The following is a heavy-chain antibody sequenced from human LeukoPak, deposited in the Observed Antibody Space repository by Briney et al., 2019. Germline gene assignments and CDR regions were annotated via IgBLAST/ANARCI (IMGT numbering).Heavy chain of an antibody. J-gene: IGHJ6*02. CDR1: GFTFSSYW. CDR2: INQDGTEK. V-gene: IGHV3-7*03. Sequence: GGSLRLSCAASGFTFSSYWMSWVRQAPGEGLEWVAKINQDGTEKAYVDSVRGRFTISRDNAKNSLYLQMSNLRAEDTAVYYCARGGGLDVWGQGATVTVSS. CDR3: ARGGGLDV. D-gene: IGHD3-16*01.